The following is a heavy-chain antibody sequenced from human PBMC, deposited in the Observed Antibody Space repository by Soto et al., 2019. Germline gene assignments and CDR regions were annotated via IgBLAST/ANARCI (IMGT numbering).Heavy chain of an antibody. V-gene: IGHV1-69*13. D-gene: IGHD2-15*01. J-gene: IGHJ5*02. CDR2: IIPIFGTA. CDR1: GGTFSSYA. Sequence: GASVKVSCKASGGTFSSYAISWVRQAPGQGLERMGGIIPIFGTANYAQKFQGRVTITADESTSTAYMELSSLRSEDTAVYYCARDWGYCSGGSCYESAGFDPWGQGTLVTVSS. CDR3: ARDWGYCSGGSCYESAGFDP.